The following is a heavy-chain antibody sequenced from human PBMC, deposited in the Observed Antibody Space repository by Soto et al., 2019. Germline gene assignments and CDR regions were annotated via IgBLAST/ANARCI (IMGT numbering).Heavy chain of an antibody. CDR2: ISYSSSYI. D-gene: IGHD1-26*01. CDR1: GFTFSSYS. V-gene: IGHV3-21*01. CDR3: ARDLGRLKGATPGY. J-gene: IGHJ4*02. Sequence: EVQLVESGGGLVKPGGSLRLSCAASGFTFSSYSMNWVRQAPGKGLEWVSSISYSSSYIYYADSVKGRFTISRDNAKNSLYLQMNSLRAQDTAAYYCARDLGRLKGATPGYWGQGTLVTVSS.